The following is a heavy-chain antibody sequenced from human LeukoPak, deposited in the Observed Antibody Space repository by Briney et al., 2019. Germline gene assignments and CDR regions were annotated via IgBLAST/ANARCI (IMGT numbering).Heavy chain of an antibody. D-gene: IGHD1-1*01. CDR2: IRSKAYGETA. CDR3: TRDRGAYNLYDY. J-gene: IGHJ4*02. CDR1: GFTFGDYA. Sequence: GGSLKLSCTASGFTFGDYAMSWIRQAPGKGLEWVGFIRSKAYGETADYAASVKGRFTISRDDSKAIAYLQMNSLKTEDTAVYHCTRDRGAYNLYDYWGQGTLVTVSS. V-gene: IGHV3-49*03.